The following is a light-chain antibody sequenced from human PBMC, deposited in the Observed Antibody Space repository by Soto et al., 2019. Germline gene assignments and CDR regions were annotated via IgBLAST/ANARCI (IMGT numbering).Light chain of an antibody. CDR1: ESISNF. Sequence: DIQMTQSPSTLSASLGDKVTITCRASESISNFLAWYQQKPGKAPNLLIYKASSLESGVPSRFSGSGSGTEFTLTISSLQPDDFATYYCQPYNSYSRTFGQGTKVDSK. V-gene: IGKV1-5*03. CDR3: QPYNSYSRT. J-gene: IGKJ1*01. CDR2: KAS.